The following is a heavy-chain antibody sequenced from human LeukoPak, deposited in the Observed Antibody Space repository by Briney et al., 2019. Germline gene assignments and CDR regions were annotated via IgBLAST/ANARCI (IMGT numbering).Heavy chain of an antibody. V-gene: IGHV4-39*07. D-gene: IGHD6-19*01. Sequence: SETLSLTCTVSGGSISSSRDYWAWIRQPPGKGLDWIANIYYSGSTYYSPSLKSRVTISVDTSKNQLSLKLSSVTAADTAVYYCAQYSSGWADAFDIWGQGTMVTVSS. CDR3: AQYSSGWADAFDI. CDR1: GGSISSSRDY. J-gene: IGHJ3*02. CDR2: IYYSGST.